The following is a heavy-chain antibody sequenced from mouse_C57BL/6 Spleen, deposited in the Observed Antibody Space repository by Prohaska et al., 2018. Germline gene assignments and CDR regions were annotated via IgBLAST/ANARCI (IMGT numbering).Heavy chain of an antibody. CDR2: IYPGSGST. CDR3: ARPHEDGSSYSY. CDR1: TFTSYW. D-gene: IGHD1-1*01. V-gene: IGHV1-55*01. Sequence: TFTSYWITWVKQRPGQGLEWIGDIYPGSGSTNYNEKFKSKAPLTVDTSSSTAYMQLSSMTSEDSAVYYGARPHEDGSSYSYWGQGTTLTVSA. J-gene: IGHJ2*01.